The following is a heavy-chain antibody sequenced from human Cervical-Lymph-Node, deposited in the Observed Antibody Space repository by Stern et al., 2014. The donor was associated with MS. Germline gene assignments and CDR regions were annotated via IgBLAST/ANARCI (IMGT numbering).Heavy chain of an antibody. Sequence: QMQLVQSGPEVKKPGTSVNVSCKASGLTFSATAIQWVRQTRGQRLEWIGWIVVGSGDTDYAHNFQERVTITRDMSTNTAYLELSSLGSGDTAVYYCAAVLLGGAPDHWGQGTLVTVSS. J-gene: IGHJ5*02. CDR2: IVVGSGDT. CDR1: GLTFSATA. D-gene: IGHD1-26*01. V-gene: IGHV1-58*02. CDR3: AAVLLGGAPDH.